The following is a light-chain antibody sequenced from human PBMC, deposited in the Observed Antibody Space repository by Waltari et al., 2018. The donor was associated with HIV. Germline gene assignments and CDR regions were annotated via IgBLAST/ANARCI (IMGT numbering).Light chain of an antibody. CDR3: GSYTSSSTYV. CDR1: SSHVGSYNY. CDR2: DFD. J-gene: IGLJ1*01. Sequence: SALPQPASVSGSPGQSITIPCLATSSHVGSYNYVSCYQHHPGQAPNLMIYDFDNRLPGVSSRFSGSKSGNTASLTISGLRAEDEADYYCGSYTSSSTYVFGTGTEVTVL. V-gene: IGLV2-14*03.